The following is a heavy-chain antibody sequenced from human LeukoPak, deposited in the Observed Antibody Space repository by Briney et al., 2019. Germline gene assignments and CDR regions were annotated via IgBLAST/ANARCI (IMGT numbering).Heavy chain of an antibody. CDR2: IYHSGST. Sequence: SETLSLTCTVSGYSISSGYYWGWIRPPPGKGLEWIGSIYHSGSTYYNPSLKSRVTISVDTSKNQFSLKLSSVTAADTAVYYCARDHVITFGGVIPLDYWGQGTLVTVSS. CDR1: GYSISSGYY. CDR3: ARDHVITFGGVIPLDY. J-gene: IGHJ4*02. D-gene: IGHD3-16*02. V-gene: IGHV4-38-2*02.